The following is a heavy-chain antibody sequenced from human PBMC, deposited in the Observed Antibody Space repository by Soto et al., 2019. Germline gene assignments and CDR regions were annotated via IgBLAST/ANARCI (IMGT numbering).Heavy chain of an antibody. Sequence: GESLKISCKGSGYSFTSYWIGWVRQMPGKGLEWMGIIYPGDSDTRYSPSFQGQVTISADKSISTAYLQWSSLKASDTAMYYCARGLSEYSSSWYGDWFDPWGQGTLVTVSS. D-gene: IGHD6-13*01. CDR1: GYSFTSYW. CDR3: ARGLSEYSSSWYGDWFDP. J-gene: IGHJ5*02. CDR2: IYPGDSDT. V-gene: IGHV5-51*01.